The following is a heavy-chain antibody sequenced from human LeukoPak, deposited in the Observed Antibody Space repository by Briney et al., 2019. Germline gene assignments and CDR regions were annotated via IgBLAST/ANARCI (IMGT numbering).Heavy chain of an antibody. D-gene: IGHD1-7*01. J-gene: IGHJ3*02. CDR3: ARWTGTTDAFDI. CDR1: GGSFSGYY. CDR2: INHSGST. V-gene: IGHV4-34*01. Sequence: PSETLSLXCAVYGGSFSGYYWSWIRRPPGKGLEWIGEINHSGSTNYNPSLKSRVTISVDTSKNQFSLKLSSVTAADTAVYYCARWTGTTDAFDIWGQGTMVTVSS.